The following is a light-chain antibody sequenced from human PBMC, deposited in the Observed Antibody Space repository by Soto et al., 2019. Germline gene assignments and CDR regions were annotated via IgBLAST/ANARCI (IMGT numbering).Light chain of an antibody. CDR1: QSISDW. CDR2: KAS. V-gene: IGKV1-5*03. Sequence: DIQMTQSPSTLSASGGDRVTITCRASQSISDWLAWYQQKPGKAPYLLIYKASNLESGVPSRFSGSGSGTEFTLTISSLQPDDFATYYCQQHNDYPITFGQGTRLE. J-gene: IGKJ5*01. CDR3: QQHNDYPIT.